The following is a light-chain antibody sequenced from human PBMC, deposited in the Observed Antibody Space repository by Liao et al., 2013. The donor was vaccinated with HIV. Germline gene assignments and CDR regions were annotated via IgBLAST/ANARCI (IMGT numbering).Light chain of an antibody. V-gene: IGLV3-1*01. CDR1: KLGAKL. CDR3: QAWDTSTVV. Sequence: SYEMTQPPSVSVSPGQTATITCSANKLGAKLTSWYQQKPGQSPMLVIYQDTKRPSGIPERFSGSNSGNTATLTISGTQAMDEADYYCQAWDTSTVVFGTGTKVSVL. CDR2: QDT. J-gene: IGLJ1*01.